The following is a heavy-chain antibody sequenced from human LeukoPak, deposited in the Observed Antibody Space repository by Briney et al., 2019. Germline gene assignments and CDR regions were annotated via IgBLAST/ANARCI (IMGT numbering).Heavy chain of an antibody. CDR1: GSKFSSYW. CDR3: ARRAVAGTSWFDP. Sequence: GGSLRLSCAASGSKFSSYWMHWVRQAPGKVLVWVSRINSDGSSTSYADSVKGRFTISRDNAKNTLYLQMNSLRAEDTAVYYCARRAVAGTSWFDPWGQGTLVTVSS. V-gene: IGHV3-74*01. J-gene: IGHJ5*02. CDR2: INSDGSST. D-gene: IGHD6-19*01.